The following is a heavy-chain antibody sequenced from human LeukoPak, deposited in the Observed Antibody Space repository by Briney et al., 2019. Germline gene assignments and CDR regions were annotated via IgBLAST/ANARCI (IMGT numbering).Heavy chain of an antibody. CDR2: IYWDDDK. Sequence: VSGPTLVKPTQTLTLTCTFSGFSLSTSGVGVGWIRQPPGKALEWLALIYWDDDKCYSPSLKSRLTITKDTSKNQVVLTMTNMDPVDTATYYCAHTTWGPIQLWSIFDYWGQGTLVTVSS. J-gene: IGHJ4*02. CDR1: GFSLSTSGVG. V-gene: IGHV2-5*02. D-gene: IGHD5-18*01. CDR3: AHTTWGPIQLWSIFDY.